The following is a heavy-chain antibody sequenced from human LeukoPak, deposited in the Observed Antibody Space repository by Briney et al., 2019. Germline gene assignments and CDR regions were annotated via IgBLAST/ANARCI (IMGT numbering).Heavy chain of an antibody. D-gene: IGHD3-10*01. Sequence: SETLSLTCSVSGGSISSSSNYWGWIRQPPGKGLEWIGNIYNRGSTYYNPSLKSRVTISVDTSKNQFSLNLSSVTAADTAVYYCVRVRHPRSEIFYNRALWFDPWGQGTLVTVSS. CDR2: IYNRGST. J-gene: IGHJ5*02. CDR1: GGSISSSSNY. V-gene: IGHV4-39*01. CDR3: VRVRHPRSEIFYNRALWFDP.